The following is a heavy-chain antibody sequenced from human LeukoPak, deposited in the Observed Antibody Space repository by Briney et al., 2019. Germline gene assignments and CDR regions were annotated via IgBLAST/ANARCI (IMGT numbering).Heavy chain of an antibody. CDR2: IYYGGGT. D-gene: IGHD3-16*02. V-gene: IGHV4-59*01. J-gene: IGHJ5*01. Sequence: ASETLSLTCSVSGDSIGSYYWTWIRQSPGKGLEWIGYIYYGGGTTYNASLKSRVSTSVDTSNNQFSRQLRSVSAADTAIYYCARGRARDGSYPWSDSWGQGTLVTVSS. CDR1: GDSIGSYY. CDR3: ARGRARDGSYPWSDS.